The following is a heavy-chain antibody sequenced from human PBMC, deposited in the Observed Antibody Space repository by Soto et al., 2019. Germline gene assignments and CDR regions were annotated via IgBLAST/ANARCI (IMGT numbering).Heavy chain of an antibody. CDR2: ISAYNGNT. CDR1: GYPFTSFG. J-gene: IGHJ4*02. CDR3: ARTLYEQPAEY. V-gene: IGHV1-18*01. Sequence: ASVKVSCKASGYPFTSFGIRRGRQAPGQGLEWMGWISAYNGNTNYATKVPGRVNMTTGQTTKTTYMELGSPRSDDTALYYLARTLYEQPAEYWGQGTLVTVSS. D-gene: IGHD2-8*01.